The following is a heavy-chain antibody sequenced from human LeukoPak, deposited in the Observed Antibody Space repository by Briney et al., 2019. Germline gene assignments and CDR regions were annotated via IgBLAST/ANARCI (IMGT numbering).Heavy chain of an antibody. CDR3: ARDAAAATHFQH. CDR1: GFTFSSYT. Sequence: GGSLRLSCAASGFTFSSYTMNWVRQPPGKGLEWVSNIGTSSTTIYYADSVKGRFTISRDNAKNSLYLQMNSLRAEDTAVYYCARDAAAATHFQHWGQGTLVTVSS. J-gene: IGHJ1*01. D-gene: IGHD6-13*01. V-gene: IGHV3-48*04. CDR2: IGTSSTTI.